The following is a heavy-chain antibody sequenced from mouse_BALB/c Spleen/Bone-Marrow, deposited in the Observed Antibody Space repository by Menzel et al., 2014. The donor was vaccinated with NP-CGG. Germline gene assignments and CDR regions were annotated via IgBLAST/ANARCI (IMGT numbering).Heavy chain of an antibody. Sequence: VMLVESGPGLVAPSQSLSITCTVSGFSLTSYGVHWVRPPPGKGLEWLGVIWAGGSTNYNSALMSRLSISKDNSKSQVFLKMNSLQTDDTAMYYCARDSGYDWYFDVWGAGTTVTVSS. CDR3: ARDSGYDWYFDV. V-gene: IGHV2-9*02. D-gene: IGHD2-2*01. J-gene: IGHJ1*01. CDR1: GFSLTSYG. CDR2: IWAGGST.